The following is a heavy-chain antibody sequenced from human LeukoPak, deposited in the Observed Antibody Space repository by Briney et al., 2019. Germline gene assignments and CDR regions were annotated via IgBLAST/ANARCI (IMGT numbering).Heavy chain of an antibody. V-gene: IGHV1-46*01. CDR3: ARALGVAATFFDY. D-gene: IGHD2-15*01. Sequence: ASVKVSCKASGYTFTSYGISWVRQAPGQGLEWMGIINPSGGSTSYAQKFQGRVTMTRDMSTSTVYMELSSLRSEDTAVYYCARALGVAATFFDYWGQGTLVTVSS. CDR1: GYTFTSYG. J-gene: IGHJ4*02. CDR2: INPSGGST.